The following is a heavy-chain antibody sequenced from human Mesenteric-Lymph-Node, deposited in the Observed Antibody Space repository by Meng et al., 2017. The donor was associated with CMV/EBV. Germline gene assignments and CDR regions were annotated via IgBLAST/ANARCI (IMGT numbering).Heavy chain of an antibody. Sequence: VYGGSFSGYYWSWIRKPPGKGLEWIGEINHSGSTNYNPSLKSRVTISVDTSKNQFSLKLSSVTAADTAVYYCARGRGGYSYGSYFDYWGQGTLVTVSS. CDR2: INHSGST. D-gene: IGHD5-18*01. CDR3: ARGRGGYSYGSYFDY. V-gene: IGHV4-34*01. CDR1: GGSFSGYY. J-gene: IGHJ4*02.